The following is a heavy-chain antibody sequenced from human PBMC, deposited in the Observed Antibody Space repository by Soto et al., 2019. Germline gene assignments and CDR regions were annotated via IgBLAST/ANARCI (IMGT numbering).Heavy chain of an antibody. V-gene: IGHV3-30-3*01. Sequence: QVKLVESGGGVVQPGRSLRLSCAASGFTFSSLAMHWVRQAPGKGLEWVAVISSDGGNKYYADSVKGRFTISRDNSKNTLCLQMDSLRPEDTAIYYCARKWRITGTTGRTNLDYFDYWGQGTLVTVSS. CDR1: GFTFSSLA. CDR2: ISSDGGNK. D-gene: IGHD1-20*01. CDR3: ARKWRITGTTGRTNLDYFDY. J-gene: IGHJ4*02.